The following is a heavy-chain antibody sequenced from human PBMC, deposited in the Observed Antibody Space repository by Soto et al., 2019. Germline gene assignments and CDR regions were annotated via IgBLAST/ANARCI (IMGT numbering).Heavy chain of an antibody. J-gene: IGHJ6*02. CDR2: ISWDGGST. Sequence: PGGSLRLSCAASGFTFDDYTMHWVRQAPGKGLEWVSLISWDGGSTYYADSVKGRFTISRDNSKNSLYLQMNSLRTEDTALYYCARDRESNYGMDVWGQGTTVTVSS. CDR3: ARDRESNYGMDV. V-gene: IGHV3-43*01. CDR1: GFTFDDYT.